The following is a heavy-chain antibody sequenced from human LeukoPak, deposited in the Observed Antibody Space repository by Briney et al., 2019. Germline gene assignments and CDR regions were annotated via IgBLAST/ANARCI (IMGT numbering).Heavy chain of an antibody. Sequence: GTSLRLSCAASGFIFSSYAMHWVRQAPGKGLEWVAYISYDGSSRDYAESVKGRFTISRDNSRDHSKNTLYLQMDSLRAEDTAVYYCARENGYKVFDYWGQGTLVTVSS. J-gene: IGHJ4*02. CDR3: ARENGYKVFDY. V-gene: IGHV3-30*14. CDR1: GFIFSSYA. D-gene: IGHD5-24*01. CDR2: ISYDGSSR.